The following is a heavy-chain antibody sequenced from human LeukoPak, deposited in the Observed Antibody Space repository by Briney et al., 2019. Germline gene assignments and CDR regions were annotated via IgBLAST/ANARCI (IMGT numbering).Heavy chain of an antibody. CDR1: GFTFSSYD. Sequence: GGSLRLSCAASGFTFSSYDMHWVRQATGKGLEWVSAIGTAGDTYYPGSVKGRFTISRDNSKNTLYLQMNSLRAEDTAVYYCARASDSSRSHPFDYWGQGTLVTVS. V-gene: IGHV3-13*01. D-gene: IGHD3-22*01. CDR3: ARASDSSRSHPFDY. CDR2: IGTAGDT. J-gene: IGHJ4*02.